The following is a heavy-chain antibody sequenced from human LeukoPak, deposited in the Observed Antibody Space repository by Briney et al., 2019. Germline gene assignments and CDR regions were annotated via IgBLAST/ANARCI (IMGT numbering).Heavy chain of an antibody. CDR1: GYSFTSYY. V-gene: IGHV1-18*04. CDR3: ARTYYYDSSGYGNYYYYGMDV. Sequence: ASVKVSFKASGYSFTSYYIHWVRQAPGQGLEWMGWISAYNGNTNYAQKLQGRVTMTTDTSTSTAYMELRSLRSDDTAVYYCARTYYYDSSGYGNYYYYGMDVWGQGTTVTVSS. D-gene: IGHD3-22*01. J-gene: IGHJ6*02. CDR2: ISAYNGNT.